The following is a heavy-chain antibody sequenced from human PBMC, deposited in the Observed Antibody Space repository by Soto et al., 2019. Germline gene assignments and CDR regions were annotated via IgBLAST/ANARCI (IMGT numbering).Heavy chain of an antibody. Sequence: SMQVSCKASGRTFSSYAISWVRQAPGQGLEWMGGIIPIFGTANYAQKFQGRVTITADESTSTAYMELSSLRSEDTAVYYCARAISSSSGDYYYGMDVWGQGTTVTVSS. CDR1: GRTFSSYA. J-gene: IGHJ6*02. CDR3: ARAISSSSGDYYYGMDV. V-gene: IGHV1-69*13. CDR2: IIPIFGTA. D-gene: IGHD6-6*01.